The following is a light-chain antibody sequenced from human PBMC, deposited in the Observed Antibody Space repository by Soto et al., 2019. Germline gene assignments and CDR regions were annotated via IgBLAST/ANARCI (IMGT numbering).Light chain of an antibody. J-gene: IGKJ4*01. CDR1: QVISSR. Sequence: DIQMTQSPSSVSASVGDRVTITCRASQVISSRLAWYQQKPGKAPNLLIYAASSLQSGVPSRFSGSGSETDFTLTIGSLQPEDFATYYCQQSNSFPLTVGGGTKVEIK. CDR3: QQSNSFPLT. V-gene: IGKV1-12*01. CDR2: AAS.